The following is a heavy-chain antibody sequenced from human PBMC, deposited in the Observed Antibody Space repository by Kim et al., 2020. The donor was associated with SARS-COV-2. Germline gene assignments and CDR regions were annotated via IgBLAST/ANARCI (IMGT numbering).Heavy chain of an antibody. CDR3: ATVPRPGIAAAGHYTDNAHNWFDP. CDR2: FDPEDGET. V-gene: IGHV1-24*01. J-gene: IGHJ5*02. Sequence: ASVKVSCKVSGYTLTELSMHWVRQAPGKGLEWMGGFDPEDGETIYAQKFQGRVTMTEDTSTDTAYMELSSLRSEDTAVYYCATVPRPGIAAAGHYTDNAHNWFDPWGQGTLVTVSS. D-gene: IGHD6-13*01. CDR1: GYTLTELS.